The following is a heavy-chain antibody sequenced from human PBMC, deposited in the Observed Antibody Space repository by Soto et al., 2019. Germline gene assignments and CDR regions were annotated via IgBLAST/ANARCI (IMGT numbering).Heavy chain of an antibody. Sequence: ASVKVSCKASGGTFSSYAISWVRQAPGQGLEWMGGIIPIFGTANYAQKFQGRVTITADESTSTAYMELSSLRSEDTAVYYCARDLAAGLNYGMDVWGQGTTVTVSS. J-gene: IGHJ6*02. V-gene: IGHV1-69*13. CDR1: GGTFSSYA. D-gene: IGHD6-13*01. CDR3: ARDLAAGLNYGMDV. CDR2: IIPIFGTA.